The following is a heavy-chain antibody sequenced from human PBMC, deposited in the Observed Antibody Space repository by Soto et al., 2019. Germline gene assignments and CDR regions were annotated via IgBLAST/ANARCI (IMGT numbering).Heavy chain of an antibody. J-gene: IGHJ5*02. CDR2: INHSGST. CDR1: GGSFSGYY. V-gene: IGHV4-34*01. D-gene: IGHD3-22*01. Sequence: TSETLSLTCAVYGGSFSGYYWSWIRQPPGKGLEWIGEINHSGSTNYNPSLKSRVTISVDTSKNQFSLKVSSVTAADTAVYYCAGTIYYDSSGNTHWIDPWGQGTLVTVSS. CDR3: AGTIYYDSSGNTHWIDP.